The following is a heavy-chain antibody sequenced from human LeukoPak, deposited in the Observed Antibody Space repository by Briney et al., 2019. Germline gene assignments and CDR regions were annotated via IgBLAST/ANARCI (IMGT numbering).Heavy chain of an antibody. Sequence: AGSLRLSCAASGCTFSSYCMNWVRQAPGKGLEWISYFSTSSGTISYAASVKGRFTISRDNDKNLLLLQMNSLRAEDTAVDYCALDIMYAFDIWGQGTMVTVSS. CDR2: FSTSSGTI. CDR3: ALDIMYAFDI. V-gene: IGHV3-48*01. CDR1: GCTFSSYC. D-gene: IGHD3-16*01. J-gene: IGHJ3*02.